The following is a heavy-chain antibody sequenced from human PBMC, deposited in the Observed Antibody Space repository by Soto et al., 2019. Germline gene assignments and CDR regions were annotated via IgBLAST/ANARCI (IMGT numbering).Heavy chain of an antibody. CDR2: IYYSGST. CDR3: ARAFRDIVVVPAAMPYFDY. CDR1: GGSISSGGYY. V-gene: IGHV4-31*03. D-gene: IGHD2-2*01. Sequence: SETLSLTCTVSGGSISSGGYYWSWIRQHPGKGLEWIGYIYYSGSTYYNPSLKSRVTISVDTSKNQFSLKLSSVTAADTAVYYCARAFRDIVVVPAAMPYFDYWGQGTXVTVSS. J-gene: IGHJ4*02.